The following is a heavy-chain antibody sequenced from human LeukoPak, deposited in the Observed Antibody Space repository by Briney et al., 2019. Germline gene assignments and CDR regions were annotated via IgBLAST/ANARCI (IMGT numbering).Heavy chain of an antibody. Sequence: ASVKVSCKASGYTFPNYDITWVRQAPGQGLEWMGWISPYSGDTNYAQQFQGRVTMTADTSTSTAYMELRSLRSDDTAVYYCAREDLDKWLGPWGQGTLVIVSS. CDR3: AREDLDKWLGP. CDR2: ISPYSGDT. D-gene: IGHD3-22*01. CDR1: GYTFPNYD. J-gene: IGHJ5*02. V-gene: IGHV1-18*01.